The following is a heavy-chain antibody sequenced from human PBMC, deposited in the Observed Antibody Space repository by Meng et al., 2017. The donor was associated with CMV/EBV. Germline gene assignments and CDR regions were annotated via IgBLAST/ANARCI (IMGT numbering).Heavy chain of an antibody. D-gene: IGHD6-6*01. CDR1: GTSSSYA. CDR2: IIPIFGTA. V-gene: IGHV1-69*05. J-gene: IGHJ5*02. Sequence: GTSSSYAISWVRQAPGQGLEWMGGIIPIFGTANYAQKFQGRVTITTNESTSTAYMELSSLRSEDTAVYYCARAGSIAALFGGGWFDPWGQGTLVTVSS. CDR3: ARAGSIAALFGGGWFDP.